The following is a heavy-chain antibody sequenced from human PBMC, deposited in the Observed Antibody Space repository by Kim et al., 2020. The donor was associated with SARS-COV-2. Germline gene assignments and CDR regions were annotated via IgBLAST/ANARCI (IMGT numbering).Heavy chain of an antibody. D-gene: IGHD2-15*01. CDR2: IKYDESER. V-gene: IGHV3-7*01. CDR1: GFSFSNYW. J-gene: IGHJ4*02. Sequence: GGSRRLSCIASGFSFSNYWMAWVRQAPGKGPEWVANIKYDESERYYVDSVKGRFIISRDNGKRSLYLQMDSLRAEDTALYYCARDVGGNLENWGQGTLVT. CDR3: ARDVGGNLEN.